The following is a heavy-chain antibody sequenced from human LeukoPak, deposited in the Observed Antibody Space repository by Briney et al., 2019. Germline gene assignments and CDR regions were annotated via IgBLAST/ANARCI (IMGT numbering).Heavy chain of an antibody. CDR3: ARPAEKSGSSYYFDY. V-gene: IGHV5-10-1*01. J-gene: IGHJ4*02. Sequence: PGESLKISFKGSGYSFTSYWISWVRQMPGKGLEWMGRIDPSDSYTNYSPSFQGHVTISADKSISTAYLQWSSLKASDTAMYYCARPAEKSGSSYYFDYWGQGTLVTVSS. D-gene: IGHD1-26*01. CDR2: IDPSDSYT. CDR1: GYSFTSYW.